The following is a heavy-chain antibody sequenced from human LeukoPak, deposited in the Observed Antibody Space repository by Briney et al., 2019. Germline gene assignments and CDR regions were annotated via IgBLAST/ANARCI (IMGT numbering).Heavy chain of an antibody. CDR3: ARVAGDLGGYDAFDI. CDR1: GFTFSSYP. D-gene: IGHD5-12*01. J-gene: IGHJ3*02. Sequence: GGSLRLSCAASGFTFSSYPMHWVRQAPGKGLEGVAPINSNGCNPYYVDSVKGRLTISSDNSKNPPYLQTNSLRSEDNAVYSCARVAGDLGGYDAFDIWGHGTMVTVSS. CDR2: INSNGCNP. V-gene: IGHV3-64*02.